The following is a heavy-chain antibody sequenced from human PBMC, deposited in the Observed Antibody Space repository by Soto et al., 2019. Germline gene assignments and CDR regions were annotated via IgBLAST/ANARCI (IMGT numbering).Heavy chain of an antibody. D-gene: IGHD5-12*01. V-gene: IGHV4-34*01. CDR2: INHSGST. CDR3: ASLRGTIVATIGDWGYFQH. CDR1: GGSFSGYY. J-gene: IGHJ1*01. Sequence: SETLSLTCAVYGGSFSGYYWSWIRQPPGKGLEWIGEINHSGSTNYNPSLKSRVTISVDTSKNQFSLKLSSVTAADTAVYYCASLRGTIVATIGDWGYFQHWGQGTLVTVSS.